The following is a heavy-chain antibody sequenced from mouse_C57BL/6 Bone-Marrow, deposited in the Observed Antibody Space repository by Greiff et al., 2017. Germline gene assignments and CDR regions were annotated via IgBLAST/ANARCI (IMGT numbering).Heavy chain of an antibody. V-gene: IGHV1-26*01. D-gene: IGHD2-1*01. J-gene: IGHJ3*01. CDR1: GYTFTDYY. CDR3: ARRTYYYPAWFAY. CDR2: INPNNGGT. Sequence: EVKLQQSGPELVKPGASVKISCKASGYTFTDYYMNWVKQSHGKSLEWIGDINPNNGGTSYNQKFKGKATLTVDKSSSTAYMELRSLTSEDSAVYYCARRTYYYPAWFAYWGQGTLVTVSA.